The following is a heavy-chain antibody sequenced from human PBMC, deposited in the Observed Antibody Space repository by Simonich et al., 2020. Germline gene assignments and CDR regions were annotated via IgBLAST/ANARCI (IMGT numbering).Heavy chain of an antibody. J-gene: IGHJ3*02. CDR1: GFTFSSYA. CDR3: AKDLGERITRIVVVIDALDI. V-gene: IGHV3-23*01. CDR2: ISGSGGST. Sequence: GGGLVQPGGSLRLSCAASGFTFSSYAMSWVRQAPGKGLEWVSAISGSGGSTYYADSVKGRFTISRDNSKNTLYLQMNSLRAEDTAVYYCAKDLGERITRIVVVIDALDIGGQGTMVTVSS. D-gene: IGHD3-22*01.